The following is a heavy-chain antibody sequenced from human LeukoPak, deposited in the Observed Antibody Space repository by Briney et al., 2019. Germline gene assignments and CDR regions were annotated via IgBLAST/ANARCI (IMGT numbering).Heavy chain of an antibody. CDR2: VYHSVST. J-gene: IGHJ3*02. CDR3: AGAYCGGDCYSGRAFDI. D-gene: IGHD2-21*02. V-gene: IGHV4-4*02. CDR1: GGPISSSYW. Sequence: PSETLSLTCAVSGGPISSSYWWSWVRQPPGKGLEWIGEVYHSVSTNYYPSLKSRVTISIEKSKNQFSLKLSSVTAADTAVYYCAGAYCGGDCYSGRAFDIWGQGTMVTVSS.